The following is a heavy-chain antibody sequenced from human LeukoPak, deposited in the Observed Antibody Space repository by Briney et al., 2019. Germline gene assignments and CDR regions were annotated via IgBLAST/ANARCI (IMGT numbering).Heavy chain of an antibody. Sequence: PGGSLILSCEASGFTFDDYGMHWVRPAPGKGLEWVSSISWNSASVGYVDSAKGRFTISRDNAKKTLYLQMNSLRAEDTALYYCAKDYGYNSSWYDYWGQGTLVTVSS. V-gene: IGHV3-9*01. D-gene: IGHD6-13*01. CDR2: ISWNSASV. CDR3: AKDYGYNSSWYDY. J-gene: IGHJ4*02. CDR1: GFTFDDYG.